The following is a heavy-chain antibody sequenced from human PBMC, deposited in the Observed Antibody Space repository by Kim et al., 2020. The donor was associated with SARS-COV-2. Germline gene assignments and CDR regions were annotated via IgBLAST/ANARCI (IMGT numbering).Heavy chain of an antibody. Sequence: SETLSLTCTVSGGSISSSSYYWGWIRQPPGKGLEWIGSIYYSGSTYYNPSLKSRVTISVDTSKNQFSLKLSSVTAADTAVHYCARHFSGYDPYYFDYWGQGTLVTVSS. V-gene: IGHV4-39*01. CDR3: ARHFSGYDPYYFDY. CDR2: IYYSGST. CDR1: GGSISSSSYY. D-gene: IGHD5-12*01. J-gene: IGHJ4*02.